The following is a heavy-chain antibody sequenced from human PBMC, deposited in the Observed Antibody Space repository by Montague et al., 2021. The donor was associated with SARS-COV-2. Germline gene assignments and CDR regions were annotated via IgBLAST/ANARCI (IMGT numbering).Heavy chain of an antibody. CDR2: ISVNIVDI. Sequence: SLRLSCAASGFSFSDAYMTLIRQPPGKGLEWLSFISVNIVDIHYXASXKGRFTIYRDNAKTSVHLQLHNLRVEATAVYYCVKGGDLMAGVGASWGQGSLVAVSS. D-gene: IGHD6-19*01. J-gene: IGHJ5*02. V-gene: IGHV3-11*01. CDR1: GFSFSDAY. CDR3: VKGGDLMAGVGAS.